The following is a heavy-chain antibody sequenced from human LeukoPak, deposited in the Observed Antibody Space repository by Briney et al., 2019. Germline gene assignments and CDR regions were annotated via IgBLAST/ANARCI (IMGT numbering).Heavy chain of an antibody. D-gene: IGHD3-22*01. V-gene: IGHV3-20*04. Sequence: PGGSLRLSCAASGFTFDDYGMSWVRQAPGKGLEWVSGINWNGGSTGYADSVKGRFTISRDNAKNSLYLQMNTLRAEDTALYYCAREKYYDSSGYSAFDYWGQGTLVTVSS. CDR3: AREKYYDSSGYSAFDY. CDR2: INWNGGST. J-gene: IGHJ4*02. CDR1: GFTFDDYG.